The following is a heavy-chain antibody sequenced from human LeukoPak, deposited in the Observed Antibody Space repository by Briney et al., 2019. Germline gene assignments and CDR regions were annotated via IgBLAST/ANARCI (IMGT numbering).Heavy chain of an antibody. CDR2: ISYDGSNK. CDR3: AREYCGGECYSGFDF. CDR1: GFTLSGYA. J-gene: IGHJ5*01. V-gene: IGHV3-30*04. D-gene: IGHD2-21*01. Sequence: GGSLRLSCVASGFTLSGYAIHWVRQAPGKGLEWVALISYDGSNKDYTHSVKGRFTISRDNSKNTLYLQMNSLRAEDSAVYYCAREYCGGECYSGFDFWGQGTLVTVSS.